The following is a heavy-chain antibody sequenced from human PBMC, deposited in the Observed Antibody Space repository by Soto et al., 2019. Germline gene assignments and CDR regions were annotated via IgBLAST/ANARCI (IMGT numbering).Heavy chain of an antibody. D-gene: IGHD2-2*01. J-gene: IGHJ4*02. CDR1: GLSFSGYY. CDR2: INHSGST. Sequence: SETLSLTCAVYGLSFSGYYWSWIRQPPGKGLEWIGEINHSGSTNYNPSLKSRVTISVDTSKNQFSLKLSSVTAADTAVYYCARELPDIVVVPAAIFDYWGQGTLVTVSS. CDR3: ARELPDIVVVPAAIFDY. V-gene: IGHV4-34*01.